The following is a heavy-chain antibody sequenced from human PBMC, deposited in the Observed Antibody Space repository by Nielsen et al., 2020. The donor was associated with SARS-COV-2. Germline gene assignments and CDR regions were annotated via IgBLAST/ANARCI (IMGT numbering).Heavy chain of an antibody. Sequence: SLKISCAASGITFDDYAMHWVRQAPGKGLEWVSGISWNSGSIGYADSVKGRFTISRDNAKNSLYLQMNSLRAEDTALYYCAKDPGGGMDVWGQGTTVTVSS. CDR2: ISWNSGSI. J-gene: IGHJ6*02. D-gene: IGHD3-16*01. CDR1: GITFDDYA. CDR3: AKDPGGGMDV. V-gene: IGHV3-9*01.